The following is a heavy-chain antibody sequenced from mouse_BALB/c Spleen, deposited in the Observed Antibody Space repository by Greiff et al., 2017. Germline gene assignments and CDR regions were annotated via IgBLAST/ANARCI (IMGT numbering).Heavy chain of an antibody. Sequence: EVKLVESGAELVKPGASVKLSCTASGFNIKDTYMHWVKQRPEQGLEWIGRIDPANGNTKYDPKFQGKATITADTSSNTAYLQLSSLTSEDTAVYYCARGDIAYWGQGTLVTVSA. CDR1: GFNIKDTY. J-gene: IGHJ3*01. CDR3: ARGDIAY. V-gene: IGHV14-3*02. CDR2: IDPANGNT. D-gene: IGHD3-3*01.